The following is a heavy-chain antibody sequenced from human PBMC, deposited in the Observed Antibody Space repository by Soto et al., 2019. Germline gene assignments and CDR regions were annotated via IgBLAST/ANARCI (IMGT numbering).Heavy chain of an antibody. Sequence: QLQLQESGSGLVKPSQTLSLTCAVSGGSISSGGFSWSWIRQPPGKGLEWIGYISHSGSTYYNLSQKSQGTIAVDRTKNQFSLKLSSVTAADSAVYYCAGVRGPYCGGECYPPTPNWFDPWGQGTLVTVSS. CDR2: ISHSGST. V-gene: IGHV4-30-2*01. CDR1: GGSISSGGFS. J-gene: IGHJ5*02. D-gene: IGHD2-21*01. CDR3: AGVRGPYCGGECYPPTPNWFDP.